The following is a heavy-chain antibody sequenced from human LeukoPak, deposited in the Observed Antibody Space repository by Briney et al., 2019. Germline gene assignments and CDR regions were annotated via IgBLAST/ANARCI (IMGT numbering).Heavy chain of an antibody. J-gene: IGHJ4*02. Sequence: PGGSLRLSCAASGFTFSSYAMSWVRQAPGKGLEWVSAISGSGGSTYYADSVKGRFTISRDNSKNTLYLQMNSLRAEDTAVYYCARLVAAGTYFDYWGQGTLVTVSS. V-gene: IGHV3-23*01. CDR2: ISGSGGST. D-gene: IGHD6-13*01. CDR1: GFTFSSYA. CDR3: ARLVAAGTYFDY.